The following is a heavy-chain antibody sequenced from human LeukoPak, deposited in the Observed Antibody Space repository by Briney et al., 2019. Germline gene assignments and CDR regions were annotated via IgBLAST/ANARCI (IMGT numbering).Heavy chain of an antibody. CDR3: AGTRDGYKTCYYGMDV. D-gene: IGHD5-24*01. Sequence: PSETLSLTCTVSGGSINSYYWSWIRQPPGKGLEWIGYIYYSGSTNYNPSLKSRVTISVDTSKNQFSLKLSSVTAADTAVYYCAGTRDGYKTCYYGMDVWGQGTTVTVSS. CDR2: IYYSGST. V-gene: IGHV4-59*01. CDR1: GGSINSYY. J-gene: IGHJ6*02.